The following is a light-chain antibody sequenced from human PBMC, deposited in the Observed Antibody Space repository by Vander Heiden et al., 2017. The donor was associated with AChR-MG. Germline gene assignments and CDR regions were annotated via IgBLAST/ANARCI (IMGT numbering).Light chain of an antibody. CDR2: DAS. CDR3: QQHNHWPLT. Sequence: EILMTQSPATLSVSPGERATLSCRASQTVSSNLAWYQQKPGQAPRLVIYDASTRATDIPARFSGSGSGTEFTLTISSLQSEDFAVYYCQQHNHWPLTFGGGTEVEIK. CDR1: QTVSSN. V-gene: IGKV3-15*01. J-gene: IGKJ4*01.